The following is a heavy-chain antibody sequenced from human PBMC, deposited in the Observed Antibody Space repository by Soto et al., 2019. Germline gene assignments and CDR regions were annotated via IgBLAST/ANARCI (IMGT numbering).Heavy chain of an antibody. V-gene: IGHV3-15*01. CDR3: TTDPVTMIVVVPSSG. CDR1: GFTFSNAW. CDR2: IKSKTDGGTT. J-gene: IGHJ4*02. D-gene: IGHD3-22*01. Sequence: PGVSLRLSCAASGFTFSNAWMSWVRQAPGKGLEWVGRIKSKTDGGTTDYAAPVKGRFTISRDDSKNTLYLQMNSLKTEDTAVYYCTTDPVTMIVVVPSSGWGQGTLVTVSS.